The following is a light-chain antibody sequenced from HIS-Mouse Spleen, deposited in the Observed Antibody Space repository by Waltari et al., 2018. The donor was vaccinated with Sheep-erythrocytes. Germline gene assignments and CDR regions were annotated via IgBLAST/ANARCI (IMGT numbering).Light chain of an antibody. Sequence: QSALTQPRSVSGSPGQSVTISCTGTSSDVGGYNYVSWYQQHPGKAPKHMIYDVSKRPAGVPDRFSGSKSGNTASLTISGLQAEDEADYYCCSYAGSYNHVVATGTKVTVL. J-gene: IGLJ1*01. CDR2: DVS. CDR1: SSDVGGYNY. V-gene: IGLV2-11*01. CDR3: CSYAGSYNHV.